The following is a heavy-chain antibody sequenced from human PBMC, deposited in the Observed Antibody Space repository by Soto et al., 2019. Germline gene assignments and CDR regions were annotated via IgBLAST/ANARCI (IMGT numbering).Heavy chain of an antibody. Sequence: EVQLVQSGAEVKKPGESLKISCKGSGYSFTSYWIGWVRQMPGKGLEWMGIIYPGDSDTRYSPSFQGQVTISADKSISTAYLQWSSLKASDTAMYYCARQDTTGSSGWYGPYYYGMDVWGQGTTVTVSS. D-gene: IGHD6-19*01. J-gene: IGHJ6*02. CDR1: GYSFTSYW. CDR3: ARQDTTGSSGWYGPYYYGMDV. V-gene: IGHV5-51*01. CDR2: IYPGDSDT.